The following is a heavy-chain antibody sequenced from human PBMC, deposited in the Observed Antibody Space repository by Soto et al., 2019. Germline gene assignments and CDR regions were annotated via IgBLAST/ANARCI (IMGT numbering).Heavy chain of an antibody. CDR1: GYTFTSYG. CDR3: ARVEAVAGLYNYHGLDV. J-gene: IGHJ6*02. V-gene: IGHV1-18*01. D-gene: IGHD6-19*01. CDR2: ISAYNGNA. Sequence: ASVKVSCKASGYTFTSYGISWVRQAPGQGLEWMGWISAYNGNANYTQKFQGRATIIADDSTTTAYLEMSSLRSEDTAIYYCARVEAVAGLYNYHGLDVWGQGTAVTV.